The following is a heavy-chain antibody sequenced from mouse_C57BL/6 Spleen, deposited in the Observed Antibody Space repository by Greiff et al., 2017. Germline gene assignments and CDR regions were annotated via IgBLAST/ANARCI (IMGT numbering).Heavy chain of an antibody. Sequence: QVQLQQPGAELVKPGASVKMSCKASGYTFTSYWITWVKQRPGQGLEWIGDIYPGSGSTTYNEKFKSKATLTVDTSSSTAYMQLSSLTSEDSAVXDCARVIYYDYDRFDHWGQGTTLTVSS. J-gene: IGHJ2*01. D-gene: IGHD2-4*01. CDR1: GYTFTSYW. CDR3: ARVIYYDYDRFDH. CDR2: IYPGSGST. V-gene: IGHV1-55*01.